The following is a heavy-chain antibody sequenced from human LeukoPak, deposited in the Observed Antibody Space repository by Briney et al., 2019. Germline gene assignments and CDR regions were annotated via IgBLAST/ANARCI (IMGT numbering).Heavy chain of an antibody. J-gene: IGHJ6*02. D-gene: IGHD3-10*01. V-gene: IGHV3-23*01. Sequence: SGGSLRLSCAASGFAFSKLAMGWVRQAPGQGLEWVSVIGDSGDLTYYADSVEGRFTISRDNSKNTLYLQMNSLRAEDTAVYYCVKVSMVRGIIGSVGYGMDVWGQGTTVTVSS. CDR3: VKVSMVRGIIGSVGYGMDV. CDR1: GFAFSKLA. CDR2: IGDSGDLT.